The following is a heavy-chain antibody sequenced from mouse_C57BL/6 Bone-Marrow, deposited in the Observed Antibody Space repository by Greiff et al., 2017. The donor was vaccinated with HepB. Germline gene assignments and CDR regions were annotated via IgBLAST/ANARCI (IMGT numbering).Heavy chain of an antibody. CDR2: IYPRSSNT. CDR3: ARRYGSSYGAMDY. J-gene: IGHJ4*01. CDR1: GYTFTSYG. D-gene: IGHD1-1*01. V-gene: IGHV1-81*01. Sequence: VKLVESGAELARPGASVKLSCKASGYTFTSYGISWVKQRTGQGLEWIGEIYPRSSNTYYNEKFKGKATLTADKSSSTAYMERRSLTSEDSAVYFGARRYGSSYGAMDYWGQGTSVTVSS.